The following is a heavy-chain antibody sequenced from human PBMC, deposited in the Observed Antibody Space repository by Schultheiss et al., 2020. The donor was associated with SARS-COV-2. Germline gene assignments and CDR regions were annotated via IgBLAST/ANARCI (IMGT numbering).Heavy chain of an antibody. CDR1: GGSISSSSYY. CDR3: ARDRAGYGSGTYGMDV. D-gene: IGHD3-10*01. V-gene: IGHV4-39*02. Sequence: LRLSCTVSGGSISSSSYYWGWIRQPPGKGLEWIGSIYYSGSTYYNPSLKSRVNISVDTSKNQFSLRLTSVTAADTAVYYCARDRAGYGSGTYGMDVWGQGTTVTVSS. J-gene: IGHJ6*02. CDR2: IYYSGST.